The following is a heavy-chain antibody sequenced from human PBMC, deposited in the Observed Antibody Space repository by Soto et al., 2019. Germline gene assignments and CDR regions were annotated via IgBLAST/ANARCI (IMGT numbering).Heavy chain of an antibody. V-gene: IGHV1-69*06. CDR3: ARDRCSGYDWSTYNWFDP. D-gene: IGHD5-12*01. CDR2: IIPIFGTA. J-gene: IGHJ5*02. CDR1: GYNLGAYY. Sequence: ASVKVSCKASGYNLGAYYTYWVRQAPGRGLEWMGGIIPIFGTANYAQKFQGRVTITADKSTSTAYMELSSLRSEDTAVYYCARDRCSGYDWSTYNWFDPWGQGTLVTVSS.